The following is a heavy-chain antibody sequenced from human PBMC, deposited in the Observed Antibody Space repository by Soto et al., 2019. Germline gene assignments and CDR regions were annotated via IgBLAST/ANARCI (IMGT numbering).Heavy chain of an antibody. CDR2: IYYSGST. Sequence: ASETLSLTCTVSGGSISSGDYYWSWIRQPPGKGLEWIGYIYYSGSTYYNPSLKSRVTISVDTSKNQFSLKLSSVTAADTAVYYCARGGGYYYYGMDVWGQGTTVTVSS. J-gene: IGHJ6*02. CDR1: GGSISSGDYY. D-gene: IGHD3-10*01. V-gene: IGHV4-30-4*01. CDR3: ARGGGYYYYGMDV.